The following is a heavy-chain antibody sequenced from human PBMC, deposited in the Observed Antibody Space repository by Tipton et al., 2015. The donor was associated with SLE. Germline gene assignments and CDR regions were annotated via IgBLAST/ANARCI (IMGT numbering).Heavy chain of an antibody. CDR3: AREGPIGAFDI. CDR1: GLIFSNYG. J-gene: IGHJ3*02. D-gene: IGHD3-22*01. CDR2: IKEDGSEK. Sequence: SLRLSCAASGLIFSNYGMSWVRQAPGKGLEWVANIKEDGSEKYYVDSVKGRFTISRDSAKNSLFLHMNSLSAEDTAVYYCAREGPIGAFDIWGQGTMVTVSS. V-gene: IGHV3-7*03.